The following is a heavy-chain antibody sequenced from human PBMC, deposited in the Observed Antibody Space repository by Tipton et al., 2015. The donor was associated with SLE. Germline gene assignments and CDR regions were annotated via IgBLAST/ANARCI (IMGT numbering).Heavy chain of an antibody. CDR1: GGSISSGGYY. D-gene: IGHD6-13*01. J-gene: IGHJ1*01. V-gene: IGHV4-61*02. CDR3: ARAPIGNSSSSSYFQH. CDR2: IYTSGST. Sequence: LRLSCTVSGGSISSGGYYWSWIRQPAGKGLEWIGRIYTSGSTNYNPSLKSRVTISVDTSKNQFSLKLSSVTAADTAVYYCARAPIGNSSSSSYFQHWGQGTLVTVSS.